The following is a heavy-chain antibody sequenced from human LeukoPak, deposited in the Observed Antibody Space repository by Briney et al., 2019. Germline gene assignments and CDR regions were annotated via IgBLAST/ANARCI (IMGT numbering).Heavy chain of an antibody. Sequence: ASVKVSCKASGYTFTSYVISCVRQAPGQGLEGMGWISAYNGNTNYAQKLQGRVTMTTDTSTSTAYMELRSLRSDDTAVYYCARDIGPTTVTTGFDYWGQGTLVTVSS. V-gene: IGHV1-18*01. CDR2: ISAYNGNT. D-gene: IGHD4-17*01. CDR1: GYTFTSYV. J-gene: IGHJ4*02. CDR3: ARDIGPTTVTTGFDY.